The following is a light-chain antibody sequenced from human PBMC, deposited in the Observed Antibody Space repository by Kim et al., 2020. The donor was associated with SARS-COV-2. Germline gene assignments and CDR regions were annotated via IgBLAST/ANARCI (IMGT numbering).Light chain of an antibody. CDR3: QQYGGSPLYT. Sequence: SPGERATLSCRASQSIYTTSLAWYQQKPGQPPRLLIYGTSHRATGVPDRFSGSGSGTDFTLTVNRLEPEDFAVYYCQQYGGSPLYTFGQGTKLEIK. CDR2: GTS. V-gene: IGKV3-20*01. J-gene: IGKJ2*01. CDR1: QSIYTTS.